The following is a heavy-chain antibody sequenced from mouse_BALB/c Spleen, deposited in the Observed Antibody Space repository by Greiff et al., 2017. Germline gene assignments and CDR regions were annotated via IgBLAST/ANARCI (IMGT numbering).Heavy chain of an antibody. CDR3: ARDEDYYGRMSMDY. J-gene: IGHJ4*01. CDR1: GFTFSDFY. CDR2: SRNKANDYTT. V-gene: IGHV7-1*02. Sequence: EVKVVESGGGLVQPGGSLRLSCATSGFTFSDFYMEWVRQPPGKRLEWIAASRNKANDYTTEYSASVKGRFIVSRDTSQSILYLQMNALRAEDTAIYYCARDEDYYGRMSMDYWGQGTSVTVSS. D-gene: IGHD1-2*01.